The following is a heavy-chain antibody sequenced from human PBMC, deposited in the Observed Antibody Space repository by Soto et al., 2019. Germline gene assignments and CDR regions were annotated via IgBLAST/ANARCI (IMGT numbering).Heavy chain of an antibody. V-gene: IGHV4-30-4*01. Sequence: SETLSLTCTVSGGSISSGDYYWSWIRQPPGKSLEWIGYIYYSGSTYYNPSLKSRVTISVDTSKNQFSLKLSSVTAADTAVYYCARLRIWFGESMGYGMDVWGQGTTVTVSS. D-gene: IGHD3-10*01. J-gene: IGHJ6*02. CDR3: ARLRIWFGESMGYGMDV. CDR1: GGSISSGDYY. CDR2: IYYSGST.